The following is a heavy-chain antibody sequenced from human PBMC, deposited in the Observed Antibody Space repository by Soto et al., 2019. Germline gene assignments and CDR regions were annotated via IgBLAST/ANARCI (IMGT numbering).Heavy chain of an antibody. CDR2: ISDRGNI. CDR3: ERWGGCCPNAVCAAPFNP. D-gene: IGHD2-8*01. Sequence: SETLSLTCTVSGISITSSYWNWFRQSPGKGLEWNGKISDRGNINYNPPLASRIAIPTDTSKNQVYLTLTAVNAADSAVYFCERWGGCCPNAVCAAPFNPGGQGTLVTVS. V-gene: IGHV4-59*08. CDR1: GISITSSY. J-gene: IGHJ5*02.